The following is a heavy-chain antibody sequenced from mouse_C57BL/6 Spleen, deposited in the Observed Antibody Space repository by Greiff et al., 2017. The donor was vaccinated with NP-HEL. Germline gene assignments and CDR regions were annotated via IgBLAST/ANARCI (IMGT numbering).Heavy chain of an antibody. CDR1: GYTFTSYW. Sequence: QVQLQQSGAELVKPGASVKLSCKASGYTFTSYWMHWVKQRPGRGLEWIGWIDPNSGGIKYNEKFKSKATLTVDKPSSTAYMQLSSLTSEDSAVYYCARNWDEGDYWGQGTTLTVSS. CDR3: ARNWDEGDY. D-gene: IGHD4-1*01. J-gene: IGHJ2*01. V-gene: IGHV1-72*01. CDR2: IDPNSGGI.